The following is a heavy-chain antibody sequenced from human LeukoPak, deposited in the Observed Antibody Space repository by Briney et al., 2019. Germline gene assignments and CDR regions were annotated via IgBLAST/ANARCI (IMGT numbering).Heavy chain of an antibody. CDR2: INPNNGGT. CDR1: GYTFTGYY. J-gene: IGHJ3*02. CDR3: ARDRSIAARPGAVDAFDI. Sequence: ASVKVPCKASGYTFTGYYMHWVRQAPGQGLEWMGWINPNNGGTNYAQKFQGRVTMTRDTSISTAYMELSRLRSDDTAVYYCARDRSIAARPGAVDAFDIWGQGTLVAVSS. D-gene: IGHD6-6*01. V-gene: IGHV1-2*02.